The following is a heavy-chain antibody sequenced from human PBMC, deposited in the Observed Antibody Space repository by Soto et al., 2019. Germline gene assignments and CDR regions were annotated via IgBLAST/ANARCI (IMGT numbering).Heavy chain of an antibody. CDR2: IYYSGST. V-gene: IGHV4-59*08. CDR3: ARLGAYYRSLDP. D-gene: IGHD2-21*01. Sequence: PSETLSLTCTVSGGSISSYYWSWIRQPPGKGLEWIGYIYYSGSTNYNPSLKSRVTISVDTSKNQFSLKLSSATAADTAVYYCARLGAYYRSLDPWGPGILVTVSS. J-gene: IGHJ5*02. CDR1: GGSISSYY.